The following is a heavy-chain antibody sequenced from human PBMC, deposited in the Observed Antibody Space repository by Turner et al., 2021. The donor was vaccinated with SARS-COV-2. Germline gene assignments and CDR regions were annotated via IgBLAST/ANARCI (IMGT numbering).Heavy chain of an antibody. J-gene: IGHJ4*02. V-gene: IGHV3-30*18. Sequence: QVQLVESGGGVVQPGRSLILSCAASAFTFSSYGMNWVRQARGKGLEWVAVISNDGSNKYYADSVKGRFTISRDKSKNTLYLKMNSLRAEDTAVYYCAKGESQYFDYWGQGTLVTVSS. CDR3: AKGESQYFDY. CDR2: ISNDGSNK. CDR1: AFTFSSYG.